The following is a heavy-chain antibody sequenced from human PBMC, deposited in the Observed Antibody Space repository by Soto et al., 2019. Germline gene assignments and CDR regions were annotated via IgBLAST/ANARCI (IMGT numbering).Heavy chain of an antibody. CDR3: ALSYYDFWSGYYTGTTTGDD. CDR2: ISSSSSYI. CDR1: GFTFSSYS. J-gene: IGHJ4*02. Sequence: GGSLRLSCAASGFTFSSYSMNWVRQAPGKGLEWVSSISSSSSYIYYADSVKGRFTISRDNAKNSLYLQMNSLRAEDTAVYYCALSYYDFWSGYYTGTTTGDDWGQGTLVIVSS. D-gene: IGHD3-3*01. V-gene: IGHV3-21*01.